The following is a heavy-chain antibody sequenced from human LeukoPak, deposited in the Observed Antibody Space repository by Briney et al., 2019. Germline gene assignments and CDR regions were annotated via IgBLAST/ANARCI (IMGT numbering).Heavy chain of an antibody. J-gene: IGHJ4*02. D-gene: IGHD3-10*01. V-gene: IGHV3-30*18. CDR3: AKDRTIYGSGSYLDY. Sequence: GGALELSCAASGFTFSSYGMHWGRPAPGKGLEGVAVISYDGSNKYYADSVKGRFTISRDNSKNTLYLQMNSLRAEDTAVYYCAKDRTIYGSGSYLDYWGQGTLVTVSS. CDR1: GFTFSSYG. CDR2: ISYDGSNK.